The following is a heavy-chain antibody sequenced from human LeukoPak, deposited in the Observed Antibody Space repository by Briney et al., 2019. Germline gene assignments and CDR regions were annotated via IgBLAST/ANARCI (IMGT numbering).Heavy chain of an antibody. CDR2: TYYRSKWYN. D-gene: IGHD3-10*01. V-gene: IGHV6-1*01. CDR3: AKDTYYYGSGSYYNGIDY. J-gene: IGHJ4*02. Sequence: PSQNLSLTCAISGDSVSSNSAAWNWIRQSPSRGLEWLGRTYYRSKWYNDYAVSVKSRITINPDTSKNQFSLQLNSVTPEDTAVYYCAKDTYYYGSGSYYNGIDYWGQGTLVTVSS. CDR1: GDSVSSNSAA.